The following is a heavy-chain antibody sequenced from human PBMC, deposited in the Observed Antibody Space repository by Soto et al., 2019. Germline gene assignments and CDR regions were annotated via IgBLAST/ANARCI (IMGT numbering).Heavy chain of an antibody. D-gene: IGHD4-17*01. CDR1: GGSFSGYY. Sequence: SETLSLTCAVYGGSFSGYYWSWIRQPPGKGLEWIGEINHSGSTNYNPSLKSRVTISGDTSKHQFSLKLSSVTAADTAVYYCARGVGDYGDYFDYWGQGTLVTVSS. J-gene: IGHJ4*02. V-gene: IGHV4-34*01. CDR3: ARGVGDYGDYFDY. CDR2: INHSGST.